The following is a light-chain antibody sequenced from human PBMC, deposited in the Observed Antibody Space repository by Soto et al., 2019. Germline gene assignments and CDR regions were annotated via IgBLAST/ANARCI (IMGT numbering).Light chain of an antibody. CDR3: QSFDKYLSAVV. V-gene: IGLV1-40*01. CDR1: SSDIGAGYR. J-gene: IGLJ2*01. Sequence: QSVLTQPPSVSGAPGERVTISCTGSSSDIGAGYRVRWYQQVPGTAPKLLIYDNTNRPSGVSVRFSGSKSGTSASLAISGLLAEDEADYYCQSFDKYLSAVVFGGGTKLTVL. CDR2: DNT.